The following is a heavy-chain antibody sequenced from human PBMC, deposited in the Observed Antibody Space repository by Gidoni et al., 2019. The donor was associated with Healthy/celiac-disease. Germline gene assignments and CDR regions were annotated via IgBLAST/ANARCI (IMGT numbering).Heavy chain of an antibody. V-gene: IGHV4-34*01. CDR1: GGSFSGYY. CDR3: ARGPYCSGGSCYSRYFQH. CDR2: SNHSGST. Sequence: QVQLQQWGAGLLKPSETLSLTCAVYGGSFSGYYWSWIRQPPGKGLEWIGESNHSGSTNYNPSLKSRVNISVDTSKNQFSLKLSSVTAADTAVYYCARGPYCSGGSCYSRYFQHWGQGTLVTVSS. J-gene: IGHJ1*01. D-gene: IGHD2-15*01.